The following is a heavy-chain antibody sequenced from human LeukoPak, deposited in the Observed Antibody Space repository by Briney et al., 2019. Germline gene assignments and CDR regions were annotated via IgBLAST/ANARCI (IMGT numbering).Heavy chain of an antibody. CDR2: INPNSGGT. CDR3: ARVPGMGFTFGGVIAFDY. CDR1: GYTFTGYY. V-gene: IGHV1-2*02. D-gene: IGHD3-16*02. Sequence: ASVKVSCKASGYTFTGYYMHRVRQAPGQGLEGMGWINPNSGGTNYAQKFQGRVTMTRDTSISTAYMELSRLRSDDTAVYYCARVPGMGFTFGGVIAFDYWGQGTLVTVSS. J-gene: IGHJ4*02.